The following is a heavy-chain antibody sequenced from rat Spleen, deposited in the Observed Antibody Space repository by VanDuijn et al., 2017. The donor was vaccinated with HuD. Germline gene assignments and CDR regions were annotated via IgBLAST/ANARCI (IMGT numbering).Heavy chain of an antibody. D-gene: IGHD1-4*01. V-gene: IGHV5S10*01. CDR1: GFTFSDYA. Sequence: EVQLVESGGGLVQPGNSLKLSCAASGFTFSDYAMAWVRQSPKKGLEWFATIIYDGSTTYYRDSVKGRFTISRDSAKSTLYLQMDSLRSEDTATYYCATAGSRVSRFASWGRGTLVTVSS. J-gene: IGHJ3*01. CDR2: IIYDGSTT. CDR3: ATAGSRVSRFAS.